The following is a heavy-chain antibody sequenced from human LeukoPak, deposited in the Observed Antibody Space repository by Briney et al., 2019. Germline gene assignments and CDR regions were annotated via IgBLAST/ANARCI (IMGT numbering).Heavy chain of an antibody. CDR2: IYSGGST. D-gene: IGHD2-15*01. Sequence: PGGSLTLSCAVSGFSVSRNYMSWVRQAPGKGLEWVSVIYSGGSTYYADSVKGRFIISRDNSKNTLYLQMNSLRAEDTAVYYCARIRYCSGGSCRRDYWGQGTLVTVSS. J-gene: IGHJ4*02. CDR1: GFSVSRNY. V-gene: IGHV3-53*01. CDR3: ARIRYCSGGSCRRDY.